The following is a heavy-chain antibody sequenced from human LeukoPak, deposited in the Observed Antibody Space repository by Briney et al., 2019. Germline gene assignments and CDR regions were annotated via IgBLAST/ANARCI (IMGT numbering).Heavy chain of an antibody. V-gene: IGHV3-23*01. J-gene: IGHJ4*02. CDR2: ISYSGGNT. Sequence: GGSLRLSCAASGFTFSDYAMNWVRQALGRGLEWVSTISYSGGNTYYADPVKGRFTISRDNAKNSLYLQMNNLRVEDTAMYYCAGGTGFIIKDWGQGTLVTVSS. D-gene: IGHD3-9*01. CDR1: GFTFSDYA. CDR3: AGGTGFIIKD.